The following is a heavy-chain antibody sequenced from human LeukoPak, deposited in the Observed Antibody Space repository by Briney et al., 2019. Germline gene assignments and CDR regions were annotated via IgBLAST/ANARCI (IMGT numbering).Heavy chain of an antibody. V-gene: IGHV3-74*01. D-gene: IGHD6-19*01. J-gene: IGHJ4*02. Sequence: PGGSLRLSCAASGFTFSSYWMHWVRQAPGEGLVWVSRINSDGSSTSYADSVKGRFTISRDNAKNTLYLQMNSLRAEDTAVYYCARIYRSYYFDYWGQGTLVTVSS. CDR3: ARIYRSYYFDY. CDR1: GFTFSSYW. CDR2: INSDGSST.